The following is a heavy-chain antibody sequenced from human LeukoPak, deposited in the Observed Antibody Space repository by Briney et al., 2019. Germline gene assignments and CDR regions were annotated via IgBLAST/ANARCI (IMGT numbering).Heavy chain of an antibody. J-gene: IGHJ6*02. V-gene: IGHV1-46*01. Sequence: ASVKVSCKVSGYTLTELSMHWVRQAPGQGLEWMGIINPSGGSTSYAQKFQGRVTMTRDTSTSTVYMELSSLRSEDTAVYYCARDRSSGMYGMDVWGQGTTVTVSS. CDR2: INPSGGST. CDR1: GYTLTELS. CDR3: ARDRSSGMYGMDV. D-gene: IGHD3-22*01.